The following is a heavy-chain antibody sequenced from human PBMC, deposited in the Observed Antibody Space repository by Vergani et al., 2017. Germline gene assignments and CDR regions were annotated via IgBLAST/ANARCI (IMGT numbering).Heavy chain of an antibody. Sequence: EVQLLESGGGLVQPGGSLRLSCAASGFTFSSYAMSWVRQAPGKGLEWVSAISGSGGSTYYADSVKGRFTISRDNSKNTLYLQMNSLKTEDTAVYYCTTXNQQSSLGHCSVTNCYGGVFDIWGQGTVVTVSS. CDR1: GFTFSSYA. CDR2: ISGSGGST. J-gene: IGHJ3*02. D-gene: IGHD2-15*01. CDR3: TTXNQQSSLGHCSVTNCYGGVFDI. V-gene: IGHV3-23*01.